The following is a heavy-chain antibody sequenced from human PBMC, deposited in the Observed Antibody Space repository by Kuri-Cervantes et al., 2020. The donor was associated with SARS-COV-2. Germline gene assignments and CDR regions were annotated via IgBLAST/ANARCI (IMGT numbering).Heavy chain of an antibody. Sequence: GSLRLSCTVSGDSITNYYLTWIRQPPGKGLEWIGRIYTSGSTNYNPSLKSRVTMSVDTSKNQFSLKLSSVTAADTAVYYCARDIPSFNWNYHPPYYYYYMDVWGKGTTVTVSS. CDR2: IYTSGST. D-gene: IGHD1-7*01. J-gene: IGHJ6*03. V-gene: IGHV4-4*07. CDR1: GDSITNYY. CDR3: ARDIPSFNWNYHPPYYYYYMDV.